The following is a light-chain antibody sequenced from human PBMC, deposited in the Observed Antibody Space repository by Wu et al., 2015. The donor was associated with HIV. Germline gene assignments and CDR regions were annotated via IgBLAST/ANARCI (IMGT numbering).Light chain of an antibody. CDR2: AAS. J-gene: IGKJ4*01. CDR1: QGISKS. CDR3: QQYYNTPLT. Sequence: DIQMTQSPSSLSASVGDRVTITCRASQGISKSLAWYQQKPGKAPKLLLFAASRLDSGVPSRFSGSGSVTDYTLTISSLQPEDFATYYCQQYYNTPLTFGGGTKVEIK. V-gene: IGKV1-NL1*01.